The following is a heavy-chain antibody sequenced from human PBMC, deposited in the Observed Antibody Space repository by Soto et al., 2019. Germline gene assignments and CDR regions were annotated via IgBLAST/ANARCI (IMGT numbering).Heavy chain of an antibody. J-gene: IGHJ1*01. CDR3: ARGFRRDGYNFPF. Sequence: QVQLVQSGAEVKKPGSSVKVSCKASGGTFSSYAISWVRQAPGQGLEWMGGIIPIFGTAHYAQKFQRRVTITGDESTSPAYMELSRLGSEDTAVYDCARGFRRDGYNFPFWGPGTLVTLSS. V-gene: IGHV1-69*12. D-gene: IGHD5-18*01. CDR1: GGTFSSYA. CDR2: IIPIFGTA.